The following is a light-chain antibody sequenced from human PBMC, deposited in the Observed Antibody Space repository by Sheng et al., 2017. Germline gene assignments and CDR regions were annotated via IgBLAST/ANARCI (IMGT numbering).Light chain of an antibody. V-gene: IGKV1-5*03. CDR2: KAS. CDR1: QSISSW. Sequence: DIQMTQSPSTLSASVGDRVTITCRASQSISSWLAWYQQKPGKAPKLLIYKASTLESGVPSRFRGSGSGTEFTLTISSLQPDDFATYYCQHPGTFGPGTKVEIK. CDR3: QHPGT. J-gene: IGKJ1*01.